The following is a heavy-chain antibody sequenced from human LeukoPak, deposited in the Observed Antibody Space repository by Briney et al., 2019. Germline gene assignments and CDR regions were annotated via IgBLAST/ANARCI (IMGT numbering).Heavy chain of an antibody. Sequence: SVKVSCKTSGGTFSSYGFSWVRQSPGHGLQWMGTIIPIFGTVNYAQKFQARVTITADESTDTVYMELRSLTSEDTAVYYCATEMSSTWYAAFDIWGQGTMVTVSS. CDR3: ATEMSSTWYAAFDI. J-gene: IGHJ3*02. CDR2: IIPIFGTV. V-gene: IGHV1-69*15. CDR1: GGTFSSYG. D-gene: IGHD6-13*01.